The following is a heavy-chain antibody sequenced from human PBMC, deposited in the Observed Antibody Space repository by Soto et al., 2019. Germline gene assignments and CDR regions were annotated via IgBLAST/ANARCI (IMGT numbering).Heavy chain of an antibody. V-gene: IGHV1-46*01. Sequence: ASVKVSCKASGYTFTSYYMHWVRQAPGQGLEWMGIINPSGGSTSYAQKFQGRVTMTRDTSTSTVYMELSSLRSEDTAVYYCARGLVVAATRVISYWFDPWGQGTLVTVSS. D-gene: IGHD2-15*01. CDR2: INPSGGST. J-gene: IGHJ5*02. CDR3: ARGLVVAATRVISYWFDP. CDR1: GYTFTSYY.